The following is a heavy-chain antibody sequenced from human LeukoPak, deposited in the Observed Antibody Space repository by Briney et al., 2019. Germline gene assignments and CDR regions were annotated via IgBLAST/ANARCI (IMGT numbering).Heavy chain of an antibody. D-gene: IGHD5-18*01. J-gene: IGHJ5*02. Sequence: GRSLRLSCAASGFTFSSYGMHWVRQAPGKGLEWVAVIWYDGSNKYYADSVKGRFTISRDNSKNTLYLQMNSLRAEDTAVYYCARDDTIYSYGYENWFDPWGQGILVTVSS. V-gene: IGHV3-33*08. CDR2: IWYDGSNK. CDR3: ARDDTIYSYGYENWFDP. CDR1: GFTFSSYG.